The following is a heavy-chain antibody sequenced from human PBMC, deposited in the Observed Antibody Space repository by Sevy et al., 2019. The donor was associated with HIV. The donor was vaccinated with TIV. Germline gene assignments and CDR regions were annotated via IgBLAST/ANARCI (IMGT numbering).Heavy chain of an antibody. CDR1: GFTFSSYS. D-gene: IGHD2-2*01. CDR2: ISSSSSTI. Sequence: GGSLRLSCAASGFTFSSYSMNWVRQAPGKGLEWVSYISSSSSTIYYADSVKGRFTISRDNAKNSLYLQMNSLRAEDTAVYYWAREGVVPAAMGSWFDPWGQGTLVTVSS. CDR3: AREGVVPAAMGSWFDP. J-gene: IGHJ5*02. V-gene: IGHV3-48*01.